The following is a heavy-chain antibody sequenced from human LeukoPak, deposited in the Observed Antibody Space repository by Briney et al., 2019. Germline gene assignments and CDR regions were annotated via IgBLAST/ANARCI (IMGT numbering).Heavy chain of an antibody. CDR3: AKEHIAAIDY. Sequence: PGAPLRLSCAASGFTFSSYAMSWVRQAPGKGLGWVSAISGSGGSTYYADSVKGRFTISRDNSKNTLYLQMNTLRAEDTAVYYCAKEHIAAIDYWGQGTLVTVSS. J-gene: IGHJ4*02. CDR1: GFTFSSYA. CDR2: ISGSGGST. D-gene: IGHD6-13*01. V-gene: IGHV3-23*01.